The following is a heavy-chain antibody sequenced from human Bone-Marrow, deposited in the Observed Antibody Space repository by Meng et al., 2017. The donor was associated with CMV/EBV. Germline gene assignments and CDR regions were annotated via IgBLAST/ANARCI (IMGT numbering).Heavy chain of an antibody. CDR3: ARLYSSSSGKGMDV. Sequence: SCVASGFTFSTYEMNWVRQAPGKGLEWVSYISTSGSTIYHADSVKGRFTISRDNAKNSLYLQMNSLRAEDTAIYYCARLYSSSSGKGMDVWGQGTTVTVSS. CDR2: ISTSGSTI. V-gene: IGHV3-48*03. CDR1: GFTFSTYE. D-gene: IGHD6-6*01. J-gene: IGHJ6*02.